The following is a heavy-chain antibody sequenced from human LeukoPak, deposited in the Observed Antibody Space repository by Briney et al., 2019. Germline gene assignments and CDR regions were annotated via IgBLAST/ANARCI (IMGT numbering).Heavy chain of an antibody. CDR3: VVVVEPPDSDGFDV. D-gene: IGHD1-14*01. J-gene: IGHJ3*01. CDR2: INVDGSIT. V-gene: IGHV3-74*01. Sequence: GGSLRLPCAASGFTFGNSWVHWVRQAPGKGLVWVSLINVDGSITTYADSVKGRFTIPRDNARNTVSLQMNSLTIEDTAVYYCVVVVEPPDSDGFDVWGQGTMITVSS. CDR1: GFTFGNSW.